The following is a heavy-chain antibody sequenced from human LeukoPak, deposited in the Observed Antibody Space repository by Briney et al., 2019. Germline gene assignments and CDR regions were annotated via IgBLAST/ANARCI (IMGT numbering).Heavy chain of an antibody. CDR1: GGSISSGGYY. CDR3: ARSLGLARVYSRAMDV. Sequence: SETLSLTRTVSGGSISSGGYYWSWIRQLPGKGLEWIGYIYYSGSTYYNPSLPSLKSRLTISLDTSKNQFSLKLRSVTAADTAVYYCARSLGLARVYSRAMDVWGQGTTVTVSS. V-gene: IGHV4-31*03. D-gene: IGHD6-25*01. CDR2: IYYSGST. J-gene: IGHJ6*02.